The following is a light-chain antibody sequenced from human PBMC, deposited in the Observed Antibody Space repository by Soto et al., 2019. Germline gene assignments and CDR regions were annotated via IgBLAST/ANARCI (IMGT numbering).Light chain of an antibody. Sequence: DIQMTQSPSILSASVGDRVTITCRASQSTTNWLAWYQQKPGKAPKLLIYKASTLESGVPSRFSGSGSGTEFTLTISSLQPDDVATYYCHQYNSYSAWTFGQGTKVDNK. CDR2: KAS. J-gene: IGKJ1*01. V-gene: IGKV1-5*03. CDR1: QSTTNW. CDR3: HQYNSYSAWT.